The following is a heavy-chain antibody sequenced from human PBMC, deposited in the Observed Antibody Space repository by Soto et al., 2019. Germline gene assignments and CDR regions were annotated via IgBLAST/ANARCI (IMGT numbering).Heavy chain of an antibody. CDR2: IFSNDEK. CDR3: ARKPRDYYDSSGDSDWYFDL. V-gene: IGHV2-26*01. D-gene: IGHD3-22*01. CDR1: GFSLSNARMG. Sequence: QVTLKESGPVLVKPTETLTLTCTVSGFSLSNARMGVSWIRQPPGKALEWLAHIFSNDEKSYSTSLKSRLTSSKDTSKSQVVLTMTNMDPVDTATYYCARKPRDYYDSSGDSDWYFDLWGRGTLVTVSS. J-gene: IGHJ2*01.